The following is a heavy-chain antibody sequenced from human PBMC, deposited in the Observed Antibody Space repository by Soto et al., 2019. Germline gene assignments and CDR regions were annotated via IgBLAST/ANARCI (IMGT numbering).Heavy chain of an antibody. Sequence: SETLSLTCTVSGGSITSYYWSWIRQPAGKGLEWIGRTYITGDSNYSPSLKSRVTMSLDTSKNQLSLKLTSMTAADTAVYYCARDMHAGVTHYFDPWGQGTLVTVSS. CDR3: ARDMHAGVTHYFDP. V-gene: IGHV4-4*07. J-gene: IGHJ5*02. D-gene: IGHD1-26*01. CDR1: GGSITSYY. CDR2: TYITGDS.